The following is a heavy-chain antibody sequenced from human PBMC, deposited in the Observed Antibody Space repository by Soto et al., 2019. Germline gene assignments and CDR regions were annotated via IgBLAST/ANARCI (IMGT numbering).Heavy chain of an antibody. CDR1: GGSISSSSYY. Sequence: QLQLQESGPGLVKPSETLSLTCTVSGGSISSSSYYWGWIRQPPGKGLEWIGSIYYSGSTYYNPSXKSRVTISVXPXXXQXXLKLSSVTAADTAVYYCARRLYYDSSGFEGGGMDVWGQGTTVTVSS. CDR3: ARRLYYDSSGFEGGGMDV. V-gene: IGHV4-39*01. D-gene: IGHD3-22*01. CDR2: IYYSGST. J-gene: IGHJ6*02.